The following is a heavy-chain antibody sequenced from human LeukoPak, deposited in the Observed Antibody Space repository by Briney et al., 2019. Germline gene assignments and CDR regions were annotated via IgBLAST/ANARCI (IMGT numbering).Heavy chain of an antibody. D-gene: IGHD1-26*01. CDR3: SRDTLSGRYWATRTNFDY. CDR2: ISGDGGST. Sequence: GGSLRLSCAASGFTFDDYAMHWVRQAPGKGLEWVSLISGDGGSTYYADFVKGRFTISRDNSKNSLYLQMSSLRTEDTALYYCSRDTLSGRYWATRTNFDYWGQGTLVTVSS. J-gene: IGHJ4*02. V-gene: IGHV3-43*02. CDR1: GFTFDDYA.